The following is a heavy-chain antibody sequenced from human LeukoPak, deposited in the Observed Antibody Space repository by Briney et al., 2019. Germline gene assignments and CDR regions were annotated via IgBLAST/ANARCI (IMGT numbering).Heavy chain of an antibody. CDR1: GYSISSGYY. V-gene: IGHV4-38-2*02. CDR2: FYHGGST. CDR3: AKSNGYGLVDI. Sequence: PSETLSLTCTVSGYSISSGYYWGWIRQPPGKGLEWIGTFYHGGSTYYNPSLKSRVTISVDTSKNQFSLNLTSVTAADTAVYYCAKSNGYGLVDIWGQGTMVTVSS. D-gene: IGHD3-10*01. J-gene: IGHJ3*02.